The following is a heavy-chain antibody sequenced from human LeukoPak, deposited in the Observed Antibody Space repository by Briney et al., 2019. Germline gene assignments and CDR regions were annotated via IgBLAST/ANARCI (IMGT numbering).Heavy chain of an antibody. J-gene: IGHJ4*02. CDR1: GGSFSGYY. V-gene: IGHV4-34*01. Sequence: SETLSHTCAVYGGSFSGYYWSWIRQPPGKGLEWIGEINHSGSTNYNPSLKSRVTISVDTSKNQFSLKLSSVTAADTAVYYCARWLGDYWGQGTLVTVSS. CDR2: INHSGST. CDR3: ARWLGDY. D-gene: IGHD6-19*01.